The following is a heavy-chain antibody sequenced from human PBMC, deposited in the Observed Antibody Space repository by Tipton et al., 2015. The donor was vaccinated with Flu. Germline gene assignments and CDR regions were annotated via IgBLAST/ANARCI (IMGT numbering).Heavy chain of an antibody. CDR1: GGSISGFY. CDR3: ATGFYYDSENSFDI. Sequence: TLSLTCTVSGGSISGFYWSWIRQPPGKGLEWIGYIYDSGNTNYNPSLKSRVTILGDTSRNQFSLKLRSVTAADTAIYYCATGFYYDSENSFDIWGQGTMVTVSS. D-gene: IGHD3-22*01. CDR2: IYDSGNT. V-gene: IGHV4-59*01. J-gene: IGHJ3*02.